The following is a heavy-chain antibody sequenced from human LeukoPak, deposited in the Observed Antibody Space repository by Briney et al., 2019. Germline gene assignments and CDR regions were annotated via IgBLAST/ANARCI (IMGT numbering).Heavy chain of an antibody. CDR1: GFTFDDYG. V-gene: IGHV3-23*01. CDR3: ARRIFAAARAWFDP. CDR2: ISGSGGST. Sequence: GGSLRLSCAASGFTFDDYGMSWVRQAPGKGLEWVSAISGSGGSTYYADSVKGRFTISRDNFKNTLYLQMNSLRTEDTAVYYCARRIFAAARAWFDPWGQGTLVTVSS. J-gene: IGHJ5*02. D-gene: IGHD6-13*01.